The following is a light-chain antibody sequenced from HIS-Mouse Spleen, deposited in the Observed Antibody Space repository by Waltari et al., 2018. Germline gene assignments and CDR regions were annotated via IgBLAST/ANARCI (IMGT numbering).Light chain of an antibody. J-gene: IGKJ1*01. V-gene: IGKV1-5*03. CDR3: KQYNSYST. CDR1: QSISSW. CDR2: RAS. Sequence: DIQMTQSPSTLSASVGDSVTITCRASQSISSWLAWYQQKPGKAPKLLIYRASSLESGVPSRFSGSGSRTEFTLTISSLQPDDFATYYCKQYNSYSTFGQGTKVEIK.